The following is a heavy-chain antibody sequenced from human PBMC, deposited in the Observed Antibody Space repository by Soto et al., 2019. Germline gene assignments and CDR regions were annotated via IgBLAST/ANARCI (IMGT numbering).Heavy chain of an antibody. D-gene: IGHD1-1*01. CDR3: ATWLQREHAFDI. J-gene: IGHJ3*02. CDR1: GFTFSSYV. CDR2: LYSSDGT. Sequence: GGSLRLSCAASGFTFSSYVMNWVRQAPGKGLEWVSALYSSDGTYYADSVKGRFSVSRDNSKNTFYLQLHSLRPEDTALYFCATWLQREHAFDIWGLGTMVTVSS. V-gene: IGHV3-53*01.